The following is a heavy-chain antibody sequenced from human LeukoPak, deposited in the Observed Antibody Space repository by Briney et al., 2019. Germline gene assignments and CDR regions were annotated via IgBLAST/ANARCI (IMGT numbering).Heavy chain of an antibody. CDR3: ARGLWSGYFHGHPFDY. V-gene: IGHV1-2*02. J-gene: IGHJ4*02. CDR1: GYTFTGYY. CDR2: INPNSGGT. Sequence: ASVKVSCKASGYTFTGYYMHWVRQAPGQGLEWMGWINPNSGGTNYAQKFQGRVTMTRDTSISTAYMELSRLRSDDTAVYYCARGLWSGYFHGHPFDYWGQGTLVTVSS. D-gene: IGHD3-3*01.